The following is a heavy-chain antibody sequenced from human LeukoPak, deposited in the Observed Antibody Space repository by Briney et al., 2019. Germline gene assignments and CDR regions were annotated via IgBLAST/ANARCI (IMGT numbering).Heavy chain of an antibody. CDR3: AKVVEFCGGDCYAEYFQH. CDR1: GFTFSTYT. Sequence: GGSLRLSCAASGFTFSTYTMSWVRQAQGKGQEWVSAISASGGKTYYADSVKGRFTISRDNSKNTLYLQMHSLRAEDTAVYYCAKVVEFCGGDCYAEYFQHGAQATLVTVP. CDR2: ISASGGKT. V-gene: IGHV3-23*01. J-gene: IGHJ1*01. D-gene: IGHD2-21*02.